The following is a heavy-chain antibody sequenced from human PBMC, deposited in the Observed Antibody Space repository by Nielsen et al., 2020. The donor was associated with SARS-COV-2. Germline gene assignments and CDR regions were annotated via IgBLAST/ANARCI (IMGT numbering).Heavy chain of an antibody. CDR3: TRGGGGITIFGVVIIPHAFDI. Sequence: GESLKISCAASGFTFSSYWMHWVRQAPGKGLVWVSRINSDGSSTSYADSVKGRFTISRDNAKNTLYLQMNSLRAEDTAVYYCTRGGGGITIFGVVIIPHAFDIWGQGTMVTVSS. D-gene: IGHD3-3*01. V-gene: IGHV3-74*01. CDR1: GFTFSSYW. J-gene: IGHJ3*02. CDR2: INSDGSST.